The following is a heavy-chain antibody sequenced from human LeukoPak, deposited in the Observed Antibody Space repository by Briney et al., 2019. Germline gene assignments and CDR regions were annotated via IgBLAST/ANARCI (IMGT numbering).Heavy chain of an antibody. V-gene: IGHV3-48*03. Sequence: GGSLRLSCAASGFTLTSYEMNWVRQAPGKGLEWVSYISSTGTTIYYADSVKGRFTISRDSAKNSVYLQMNSLRAEDTAVCYCARGAVGADYWGQGTLVTVSS. CDR1: GFTLTSYE. CDR3: ARGAVGADY. CDR2: ISSTGTTI. D-gene: IGHD3-16*01. J-gene: IGHJ4*02.